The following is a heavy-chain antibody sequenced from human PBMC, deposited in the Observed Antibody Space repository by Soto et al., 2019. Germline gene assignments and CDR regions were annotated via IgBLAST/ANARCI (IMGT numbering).Heavy chain of an antibody. J-gene: IGHJ4*02. CDR1: GGSISSSSYY. V-gene: IGHV4-39*01. Sequence: SETLSLTCTVSGGSISSSSYYWGWIRQPPGKGLEWIGSIYYSGSTYYDPSLKSRVTISVDTSKNQFSLKLSSVTAADTAVYYCARHTPAISISDHWGQGTLVTVSS. D-gene: IGHD2-15*01. CDR3: ARHTPAISISDH. CDR2: IYYSGST.